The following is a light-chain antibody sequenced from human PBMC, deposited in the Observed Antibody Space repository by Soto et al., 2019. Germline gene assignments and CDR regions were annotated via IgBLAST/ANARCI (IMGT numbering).Light chain of an antibody. CDR2: DVS. V-gene: IGLV2-14*01. Sequence: QSALTQPASVSGSPGQSIAISCTGTSSDVGGYNSVSWYQQYPGKAPKLMIHDVSNRPSGVSDRFSGSKSGNTASLTISGLKAEDEADYYCSSWTSSSSYVFGSGTKLTVL. CDR3: SSWTSSSSYV. CDR1: SSDVGGYNS. J-gene: IGLJ1*01.